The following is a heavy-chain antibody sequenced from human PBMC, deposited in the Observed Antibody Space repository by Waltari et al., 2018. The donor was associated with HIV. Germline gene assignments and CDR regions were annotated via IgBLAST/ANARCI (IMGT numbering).Heavy chain of an antibody. D-gene: IGHD3-16*01. CDR2: IRRGNNEK. V-gene: IGHV3-21*04. CDR1: GFELRHYS. Sequence: LVESGGGVVKTGGSIRLTCEASGFELRHYSMNWVRQSPMRGLEVVAPIRRGNNEKHSLDSVRGRFAISRDISESSVYLQMESLKEDDTATYFCVRDDPGYGPIDYWGQGTLVTV. CDR3: VRDDPGYGPIDY. J-gene: IGHJ4*02.